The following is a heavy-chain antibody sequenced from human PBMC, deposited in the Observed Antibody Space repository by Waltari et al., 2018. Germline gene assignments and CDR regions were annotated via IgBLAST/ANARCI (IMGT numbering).Heavy chain of an antibody. CDR3: ARDSAENYGSGSFDY. J-gene: IGHJ4*02. D-gene: IGHD3-10*01. CDR2: ISSSSSYT. V-gene: IGHV3-11*06. CDR1: GFTFSDYY. Sequence: QVQLVESGGGLVKPGGSLRLSCAASGFTFSDYYMSWIRQAPGKGLEWVSYISSSSSYTNYADSVKGRFTISRDNAKNSLYLQMNSLRAEDTAVYYCARDSAENYGSGSFDYWGQGTLVTVSS.